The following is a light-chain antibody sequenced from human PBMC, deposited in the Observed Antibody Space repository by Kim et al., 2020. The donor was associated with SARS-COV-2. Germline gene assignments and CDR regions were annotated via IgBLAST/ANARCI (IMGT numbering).Light chain of an antibody. CDR2: AAS. Sequence: ASVGDRVTITCRASQGIGNYLAWFQQKPGKAPTSLIYAASSLQSGVPSKFSGSGSGTDFTLTISSLQPDDFATYYCQQYNSYPWTFGQGTKVDIK. CDR1: QGIGNY. V-gene: IGKV1-16*02. CDR3: QQYNSYPWT. J-gene: IGKJ1*01.